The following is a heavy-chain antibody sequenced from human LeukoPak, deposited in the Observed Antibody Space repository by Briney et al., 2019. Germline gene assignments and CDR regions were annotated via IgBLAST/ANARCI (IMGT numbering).Heavy chain of an antibody. V-gene: IGHV3-48*03. J-gene: IGHJ3*02. D-gene: IGHD2-15*01. CDR3: ARDSSIVVVAALDAFDI. Sequence: GGSLRLSCAASGFTFSSYEMNWVRQAPGKGLEWVSYISSSGSTICYADSVKGRFTISRDNAKNSLYLQMNSLRAEDTAVYYCARDSSIVVVAALDAFDIWGQGTMVTVSS. CDR1: GFTFSSYE. CDR2: ISSSGSTI.